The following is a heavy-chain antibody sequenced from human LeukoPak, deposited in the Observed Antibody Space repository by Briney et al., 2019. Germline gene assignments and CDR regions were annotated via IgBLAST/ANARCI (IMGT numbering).Heavy chain of an antibody. CDR3: ARSDTHHIHSSSWHFDY. V-gene: IGHV4-4*07. CDR1: GGSIRSYY. CDR2: IYTTGIT. J-gene: IGHJ4*02. Sequence: SETLSLTCTVSGGSIRSYYWNWIRQPAGKGLEWIGRIYTTGITNYNPSLKSRVTMSVDTSKNDFSLKLSSVTAADTAVYYCARSDTHHIHSSSWHFDYWGQGTLVTVSS. D-gene: IGHD6-13*01.